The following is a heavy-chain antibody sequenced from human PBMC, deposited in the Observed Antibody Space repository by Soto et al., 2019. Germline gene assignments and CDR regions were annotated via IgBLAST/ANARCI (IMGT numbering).Heavy chain of an antibody. V-gene: IGHV4-59*01. CDR1: GGPISSYY. Sequence: SETLSLTCTVSGGPISSYYWSWIRQPPGKGLEWIGYIYYSGSTNYNPSLKSRVTISVDTSKNQFSLKLSSVTAADTAVYYCAREYYQLLRSVAFDIWGQGTMVTVSS. CDR2: IYYSGST. CDR3: AREYYQLLRSVAFDI. D-gene: IGHD2-2*01. J-gene: IGHJ3*02.